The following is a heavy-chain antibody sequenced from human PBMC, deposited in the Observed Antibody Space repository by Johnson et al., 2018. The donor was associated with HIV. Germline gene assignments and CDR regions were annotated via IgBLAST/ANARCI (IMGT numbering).Heavy chain of an antibody. CDR1: GFSFSNYA. Sequence: QVQLVESGGGVVQPGRALRLSCSASGFSFSNYAMDWVRQAPGKGLEWVAVISSDGSNKNYADSVKGRFTVSRDNAKNSLFLQMNSLSAGNTAVYYCVRGVAGVPGLDDVFGVWGQGTMVTVSA. CDR3: VRGVAGVPGLDDVFGV. J-gene: IGHJ3*01. V-gene: IGHV3-30*03. CDR2: ISSDGSNK. D-gene: IGHD3/OR15-3a*01.